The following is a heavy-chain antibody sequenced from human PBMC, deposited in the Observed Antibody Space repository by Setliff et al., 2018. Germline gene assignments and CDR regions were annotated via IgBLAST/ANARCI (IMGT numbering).Heavy chain of an antibody. CDR2: INPNSGGT. Sequence: ASVKVSCKASGYTFTGYYMHWVRQAPGQGLEWMGWINPNSGGTNYAQKFQGRVTMTRDTSISTAYMELSRLRSDDTAVYYCARTGHCGGDCYGFGYWGQGTLVTVSS. V-gene: IGHV1-2*02. J-gene: IGHJ4*02. CDR3: ARTGHCGGDCYGFGY. D-gene: IGHD2-21*02. CDR1: GYTFTGYY.